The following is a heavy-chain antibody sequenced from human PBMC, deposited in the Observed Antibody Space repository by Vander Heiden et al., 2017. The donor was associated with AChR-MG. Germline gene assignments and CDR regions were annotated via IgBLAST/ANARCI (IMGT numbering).Heavy chain of an antibody. V-gene: IGHV3-48*03. CDR1: GFTFNTHD. Sequence: EVHLVESGGGLVQPGGSLRLSCAASGFTFNTHDMNWVRQVPGKGLEWVSFISDNGRNIYYADSVKGRFAISRDNARNSLHLQMSSLTAEDTATYYCASCKAICYWGQGALVTVSS. D-gene: IGHD2-15*01. J-gene: IGHJ4*02. CDR2: ISDNGRNI. CDR3: ASCKAICY.